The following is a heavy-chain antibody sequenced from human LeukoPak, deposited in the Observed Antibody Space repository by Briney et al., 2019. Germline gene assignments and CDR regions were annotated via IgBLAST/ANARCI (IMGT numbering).Heavy chain of an antibody. CDR2: ISGSGGST. CDR3: AKSVRLGELSFSFDY. J-gene: IGHJ4*02. Sequence: PGGSLRLSCAASGFAFSSYAMSWVRQAPGKGLEWVSAISGSGGSTYYADSVQGRFTISRDNSKNTLYLQMNGLRAEDTAVYYCAKSVRLGELSFSFDYWGQGTLVTVSS. CDR1: GFAFSSYA. D-gene: IGHD3-16*02. V-gene: IGHV3-23*01.